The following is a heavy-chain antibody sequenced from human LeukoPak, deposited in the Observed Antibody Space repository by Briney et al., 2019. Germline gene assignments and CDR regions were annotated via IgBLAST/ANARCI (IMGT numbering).Heavy chain of an antibody. Sequence: ASVKVSCKASGYIFTAYWIHWVRQAPGQGLEWMGFINPNSGNTNYAQKFQGRVTMTRDTSINTAYMELNGLTGDDTAVYYCAREMRPATTTLVAYWGQGTLVTVSS. CDR2: INPNSGNT. J-gene: IGHJ4*02. CDR3: AREMRPATTTLVAY. CDR1: GYIFTAYW. D-gene: IGHD1-1*01. V-gene: IGHV1-2*02.